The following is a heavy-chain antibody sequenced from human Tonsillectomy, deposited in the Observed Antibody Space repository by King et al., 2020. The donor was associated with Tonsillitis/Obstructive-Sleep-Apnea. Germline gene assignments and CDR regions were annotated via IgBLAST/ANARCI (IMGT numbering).Heavy chain of an antibody. D-gene: IGHD2-15*01. CDR2: IRLQGSEK. CDR1: GFTFNTYS. Sequence: VQLVESGGGLVQPGGSLRLSCAASGFTFNTYSMSWVRQAPGKGLEWVANIRLQGSEKYYVASVKGRFTISRDNAKNSLYLQMNSLRAEDTAVYFCARKYCSGGSCYRIFDCWGQGTLVIVSS. CDR3: ARKYCSGGSCYRIFDC. V-gene: IGHV3-7*04. J-gene: IGHJ4*02.